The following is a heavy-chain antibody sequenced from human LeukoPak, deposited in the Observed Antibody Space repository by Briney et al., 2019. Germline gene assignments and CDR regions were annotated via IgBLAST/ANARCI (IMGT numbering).Heavy chain of an antibody. J-gene: IGHJ6*03. CDR1: GGSISSSSYY. CDR3: ARGAKTYVWGSYRPEYYYYYYMDV. V-gene: IGHV4-39*07. CDR2: IYYSGST. Sequence: PSETLSLTCTVSGGSISSSSYYWGWIRQPPGKGLEWIGSIYYSGSTNYNPSLKSRVTISVDTSKNQFSLKLSSVTAADTAVYYCARGAKTYVWGSYRPEYYYYYYMDVWGKGTTVTVSS. D-gene: IGHD3-16*02.